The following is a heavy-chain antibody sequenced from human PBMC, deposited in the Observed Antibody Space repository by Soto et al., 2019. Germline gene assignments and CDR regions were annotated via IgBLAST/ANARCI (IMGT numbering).Heavy chain of an antibody. CDR2: ISWDGDIT. CDR1: GFPFDDYA. Sequence: PGGSLRLSCAASGFPFDDYAMHWVRQAPGKGLEWVSFISWDGDITYYADSVKGRFTISRDNSKNSLYLQMNSLRGEDTAFYYCPKGGGYTYGLFDYWGQGTQVTVSS. CDR3: PKGGGYTYGLFDY. J-gene: IGHJ4*02. D-gene: IGHD5-18*01. V-gene: IGHV3-43D*04.